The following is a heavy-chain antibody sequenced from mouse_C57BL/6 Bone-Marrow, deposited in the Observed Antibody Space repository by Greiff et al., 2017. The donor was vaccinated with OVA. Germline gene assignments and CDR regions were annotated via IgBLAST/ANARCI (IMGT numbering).Heavy chain of an antibody. CDR2: INPYNGGT. CDR1: GYTFTDYY. Sequence: LVKPGASVKMSCKASGYTFTDYYMNWVKQSHGKSLEWIGVINPYNGGTSYNQKFKGKATLTVDKSSSTAYMELNSLTSEDSAVYYCARRAGYDYWGQGTTLTVSS. V-gene: IGHV1-19*01. J-gene: IGHJ2*01. CDR3: ARRAGYDY. D-gene: IGHD3-2*02.